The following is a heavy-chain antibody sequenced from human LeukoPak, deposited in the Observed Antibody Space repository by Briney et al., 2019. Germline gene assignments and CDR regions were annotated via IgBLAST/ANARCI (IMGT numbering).Heavy chain of an antibody. V-gene: IGHV4-4*07. J-gene: IGHJ4*02. D-gene: IGHD3-22*01. CDR2: IYTSGST. CDR1: GGSISSYY. Sequence: KPSETLSLTCTVSGGSISSYYWSWIRQPAGKGLEWIGRIYTSGSTYYNPSLKSRVTMSVDTSKNQFSLKLSSVTAADTAVYYCARDVGYDSSGYYDPAYFDYWGQGTLVTVSS. CDR3: ARDVGYDSSGYYDPAYFDY.